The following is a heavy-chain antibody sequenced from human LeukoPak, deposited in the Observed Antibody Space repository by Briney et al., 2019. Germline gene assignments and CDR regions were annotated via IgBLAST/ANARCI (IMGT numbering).Heavy chain of an antibody. CDR2: IKQDGSEK. CDR3: ANGDGFDY. J-gene: IGHJ4*02. D-gene: IGHD5-24*01. CDR1: GFTFSTYW. Sequence: GGSLRLSCATSGFTFSTYWMSWVRQAPGKGLEWVANIKQDGSEKYYADSVTGRFTISRDNAKNLLYLQMNSLRVEDPAVYYCANGDGFDYWGQGTLVTVSS. V-gene: IGHV3-7*01.